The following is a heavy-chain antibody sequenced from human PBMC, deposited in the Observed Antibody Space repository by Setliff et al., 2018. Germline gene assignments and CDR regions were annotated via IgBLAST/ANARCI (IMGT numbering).Heavy chain of an antibody. Sequence: PGGSLRLSCAVSGFTFSSYGIHWVRQAPGKGLECVSGMYGVGATFYADSVKGRFTISRDISENTLYLQMNSLRPEDTAVYYCAKDRVPDGYWDFDFWGQGILVTVSS. CDR3: AKDRVPDGYWDFDF. J-gene: IGHJ4*02. D-gene: IGHD4-17*01. CDR1: GFTFSSYG. V-gene: IGHV3-23*01. CDR2: MYGVGAT.